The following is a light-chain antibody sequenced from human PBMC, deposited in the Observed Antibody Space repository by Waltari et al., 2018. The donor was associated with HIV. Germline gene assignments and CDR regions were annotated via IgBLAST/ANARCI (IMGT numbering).Light chain of an antibody. Sequence: DLQLTQSPSSVSLSVGDRVTITCQATQDIKRNLNWYQQKPGKAPRLMVYDGVRLEEGVNSRFSGSGYGTDYSLTIDDLQPEDIGIYYCVQYDNLPYSFGRGTKVEVK. CDR2: DGV. V-gene: IGKV1-33*01. CDR1: QDIKRN. J-gene: IGKJ2*01. CDR3: VQYDNLPYS.